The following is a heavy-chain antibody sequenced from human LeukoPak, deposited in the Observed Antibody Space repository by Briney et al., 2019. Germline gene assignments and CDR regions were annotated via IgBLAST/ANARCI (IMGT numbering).Heavy chain of an antibody. CDR3: ARAGDFYGDYGKDPFDY. CDR1: GGSISSYY. J-gene: IGHJ4*02. V-gene: IGHV4-59*01. D-gene: IGHD4-17*01. Sequence: SETLSLTCTVSGGSISSYYWSWIRQPPGKGLEWIGYIYYSGSTNYNPSLKSRVTISVDTSKNRFSLKLSSVTAADTAVYYCARAGDFYGDYGKDPFDYWGQGTLVTVSS. CDR2: IYYSGST.